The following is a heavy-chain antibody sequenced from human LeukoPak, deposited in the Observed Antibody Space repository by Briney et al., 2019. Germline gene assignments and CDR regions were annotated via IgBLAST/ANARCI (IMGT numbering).Heavy chain of an antibody. CDR3: LEYNSGDT. D-gene: IGHD3-10*01. Sequence: GGSLRLSCAASGFTFSSYWMHWVRQAPGKGLVWVSRINTDGRITNYADSVKGRFTVSRDNAKSSLHLQMSSLRAEDTAVYYCLEYNSGDTWGQGTLVTVPS. CDR2: INTDGRIT. CDR1: GFTFSSYW. V-gene: IGHV3-74*01. J-gene: IGHJ5*02.